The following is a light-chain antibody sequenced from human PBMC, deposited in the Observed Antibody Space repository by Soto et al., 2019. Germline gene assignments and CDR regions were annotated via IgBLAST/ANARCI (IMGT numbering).Light chain of an antibody. V-gene: IGKV1-8*01. Sequence: AIRMTHSPSSLAASTGDRVTITLRASQGISSYLAWYQQKPGKAPKLLIYAASTLQSGVPSRFSGSGSGTDFTLTISCLQSEDFATYYCQQYYSYPRTFGQGTKVDI. CDR1: QGISSY. CDR2: AAS. CDR3: QQYYSYPRT. J-gene: IGKJ1*01.